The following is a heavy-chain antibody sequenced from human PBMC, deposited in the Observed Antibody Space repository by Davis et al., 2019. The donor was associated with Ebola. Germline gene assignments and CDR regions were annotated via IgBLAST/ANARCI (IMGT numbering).Heavy chain of an antibody. V-gene: IGHV3-48*02. CDR1: GFTFSSYS. Sequence: PGGSLTLSCAASGFTFSSYSMNWVRQAPGKGLEWISDITSDGTSTSYADSVKGRFTISRDNANNLLYLQMNSLRDEDTAVYYCARPGRSTSPGYWGQGTLVTVSS. J-gene: IGHJ4*02. D-gene: IGHD6-13*01. CDR2: ITSDGTST. CDR3: ARPGRSTSPGY.